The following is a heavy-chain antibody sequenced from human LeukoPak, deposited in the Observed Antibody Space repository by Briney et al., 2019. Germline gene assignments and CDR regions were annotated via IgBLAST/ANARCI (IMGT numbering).Heavy chain of an antibody. V-gene: IGHV3-53*01. CDR3: ATYRQVLLPFES. CDR1: GFTVSTNY. D-gene: IGHD2-8*02. Sequence: GGSLRLSCAASGFTVSTNYMAWVRQAPGKGLEWVSVIYSGGSTYYADSMKGRFTISRDNSKNTLYLQMNSLRAEDTAIYYCATYRQVLLPFESWGQGTLVTVSS. CDR2: IYSGGST. J-gene: IGHJ4*02.